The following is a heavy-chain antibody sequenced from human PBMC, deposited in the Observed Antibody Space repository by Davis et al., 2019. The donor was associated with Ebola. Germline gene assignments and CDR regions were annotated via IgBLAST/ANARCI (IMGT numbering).Heavy chain of an antibody. V-gene: IGHV3-11*01. J-gene: IGHJ4*02. CDR3: ARGHLLRFLEWLPLGFDY. CDR2: ISSSGSTT. D-gene: IGHD3-3*01. Sequence: GESLKISCAASGFTFSDYYMSWIRQAPGKGLEWVSYISSSGSTTYYADSVKGRFTISRDNSKNTLYLQMNSLRAEDTAVYYCARGHLLRFLEWLPLGFDYWGQGTLVTVSS. CDR1: GFTFSDYY.